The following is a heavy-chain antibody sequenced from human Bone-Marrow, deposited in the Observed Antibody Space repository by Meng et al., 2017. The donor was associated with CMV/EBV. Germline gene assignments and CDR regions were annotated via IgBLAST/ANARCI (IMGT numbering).Heavy chain of an antibody. J-gene: IGHJ4*02. CDR1: GFTFSSYW. D-gene: IGHD3-22*01. V-gene: IGHV3-7*01. Sequence: GESLKISCAASGFTFSSYWMSWVRQAPGKGLEWVANIKQDGSEKYYVDSVKGRFTISRDNAKNSLYLQMNSLRAEDTAVYYCARDAYYNDSSGDSAEYDYWGQGTLVAFSS. CDR2: IKQDGSEK. CDR3: ARDAYYNDSSGDSAEYDY.